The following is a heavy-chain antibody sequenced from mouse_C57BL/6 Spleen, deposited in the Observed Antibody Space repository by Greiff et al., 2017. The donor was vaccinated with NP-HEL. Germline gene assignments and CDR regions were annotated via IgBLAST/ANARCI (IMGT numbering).Heavy chain of an antibody. CDR3: TGLTTVVADWYFDV. J-gene: IGHJ1*03. D-gene: IGHD1-1*01. CDR1: GFTFSNYW. V-gene: IGHV6-3*01. Sequence: EVQLQESGGGLVQPGGSMKLSCVASGFTFSNYWMNWVRQSPEKGLEWVAQIRLKSDNYATHYAESVKGRFTISRDDSKSSVYLQMNNLRAEDTGIYYCTGLTTVVADWYFDVWGTGTTVTVSS. CDR2: IRLKSDNYAT.